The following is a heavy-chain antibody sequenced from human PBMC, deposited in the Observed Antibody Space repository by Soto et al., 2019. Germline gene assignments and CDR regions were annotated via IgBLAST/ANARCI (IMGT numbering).Heavy chain of an antibody. CDR2: IIPIFGTA. CDR3: ARGADTAMVDNYYYCIRG. V-gene: IGHV1-69*13. J-gene: IGHJ6*02. D-gene: IGHD5-18*01. CDR1: GRTFSSYA. Sequence: GASVKVSCKASGRTFSSYAISWVRQAPGQRLEWMGGIIPIFGTANYAQKFQGRVTITADESTSTAYLELSSLRSEDTAVYYCARGADTAMVDNYYYCIRGCGRESRCTVSS.